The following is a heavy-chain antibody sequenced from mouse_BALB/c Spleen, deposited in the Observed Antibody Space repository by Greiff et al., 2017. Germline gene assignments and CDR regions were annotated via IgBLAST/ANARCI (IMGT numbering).Heavy chain of an antibody. Sequence: VQLKQSGTVLARPGASVKMSCKASGYTFTSYWMHWVKQRPGQGLEWIGAIYPGNSDTSYNQKFKGKAKLTAVTSTSTAYMELSSLTNEDSAVYYCTNYYGSSWFAYWGQGTLVTVSA. CDR3: TNYYGSSWFAY. J-gene: IGHJ3*01. CDR2: IYPGNSDT. CDR1: GYTFTSYW. V-gene: IGHV1-5*01. D-gene: IGHD1-1*01.